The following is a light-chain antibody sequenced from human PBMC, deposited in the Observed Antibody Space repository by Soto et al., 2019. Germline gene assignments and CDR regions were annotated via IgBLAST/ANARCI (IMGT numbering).Light chain of an antibody. V-gene: IGLV4-69*01. CDR2: LNSDGSH. Sequence: QPVLTQSPSASASLGASVKLTCTLSSGHSSYAIAWHQQQPEKGPRYLMKLNSDGSHSKGDGIPARFSGSSSGAERYLTISSLQSEDEADYYCQNWGTGAFGGWTKVTVL. CDR1: SGHSSYA. CDR3: QNWGTGA. J-gene: IGLJ2*01.